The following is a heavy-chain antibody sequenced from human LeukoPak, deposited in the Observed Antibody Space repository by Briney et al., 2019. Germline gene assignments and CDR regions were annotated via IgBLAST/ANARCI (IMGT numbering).Heavy chain of an antibody. V-gene: IGHV3-7*01. Sequence: GGSLRLSCAASGFTFSHYWMTWVRQAPGKGLEWVANIKQDGGEEYYVDSVKGRFTISRDNSKNTLYLQMNSLRAEDTAVYYCAKDQYYDFWSGYAPFDYWGQGTLVTVSS. D-gene: IGHD3-3*01. CDR1: GFTFSHYW. CDR2: IKQDGGEE. CDR3: AKDQYYDFWSGYAPFDY. J-gene: IGHJ4*02.